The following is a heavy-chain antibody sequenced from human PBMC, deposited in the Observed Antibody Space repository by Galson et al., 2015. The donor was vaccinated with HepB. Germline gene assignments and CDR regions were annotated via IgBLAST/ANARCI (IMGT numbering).Heavy chain of an antibody. J-gene: IGHJ4*02. CDR3: ARELETRGFDY. D-gene: IGHD1-7*01. CDR2: ITSSSSYT. Sequence: SLRLSCAASGFTFSDYYKSWIRQAPGKGLEWVSYITSSSSYTNYADSVKGRFTISRDNAKNSLYLQMNSLRAEDTAVYYCARELETRGFDYWGQGTLVTVSS. CDR1: GFTFSDYY. V-gene: IGHV3-11*05.